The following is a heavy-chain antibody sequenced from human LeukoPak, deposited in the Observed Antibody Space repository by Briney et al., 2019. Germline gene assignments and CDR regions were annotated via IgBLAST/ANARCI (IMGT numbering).Heavy chain of an antibody. V-gene: IGHV4-61*01. J-gene: IGHJ6*03. CDR2: IYYSGST. CDR3: ARGGGRYYMGV. D-gene: IGHD3-3*01. Sequence: SETLSLTCTVSGGSISSGSYYWGWIRQPPGKGLEWIGYIYYSGSTNYNPSLKSRVTISVDTSKNQFSLKLSSVTAADTAVYYCARGGGRYYMGVWGKGTTVTISS. CDR1: GGSISSGSYY.